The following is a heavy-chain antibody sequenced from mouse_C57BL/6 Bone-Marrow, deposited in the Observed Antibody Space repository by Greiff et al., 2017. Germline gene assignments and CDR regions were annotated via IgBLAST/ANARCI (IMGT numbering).Heavy chain of an antibody. D-gene: IGHD1-1*01. CDR2: INPSSGYT. CDR1: GYTFTSYW. CDR3: ARFSYGSSYPHWYFDV. V-gene: IGHV1-7*01. Sequence: QVQLKESGAELAKPGASVKLSCKASGYTFTSYWMHWVKQRPGQGLEWIGYINPSSGYTKYNQKFKDKATLTADKSSSTAYMQLSSLTYEDSAVYYCARFSYGSSYPHWYFDVWGTGTTVTVSS. J-gene: IGHJ1*03.